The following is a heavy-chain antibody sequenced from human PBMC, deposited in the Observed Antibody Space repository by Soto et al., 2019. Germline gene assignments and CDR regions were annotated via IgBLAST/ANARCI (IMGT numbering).Heavy chain of an antibody. CDR3: ARDDLESYHFDY. CDR2: IYYSGST. V-gene: IGHV4-59*12. J-gene: IGHJ4*02. Sequence: SETLSLTCTVSGGSISSYYWSWIRQPPGKGLEWIGYIYYSGSTNYNPSLKSRVTISVDTSKNQFSLKLSSVTAADTAVYYCARDDLESYHFDYWGRGTLVTVSS. CDR1: GGSISSYY. D-gene: IGHD3-16*01.